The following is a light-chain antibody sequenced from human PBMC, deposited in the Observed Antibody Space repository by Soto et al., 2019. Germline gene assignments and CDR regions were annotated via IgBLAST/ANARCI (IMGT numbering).Light chain of an antibody. J-gene: IGKJ4*01. Sequence: EIVLTQFPATLSLSPGEGATLSCRASQSVSSYLAWYQQKRGQAPRLLIYDSSTRATGVPTRFSGSRSGAEFTLTINSLQSEDFAVYYCRPYNNLPLTFGGGTKV. V-gene: IGKV3-15*01. CDR3: RPYNNLPLT. CDR2: DSS. CDR1: QSVSSY.